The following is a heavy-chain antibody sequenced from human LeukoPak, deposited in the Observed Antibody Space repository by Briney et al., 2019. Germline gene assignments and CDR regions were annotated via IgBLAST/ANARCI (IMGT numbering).Heavy chain of an antibody. CDR3: ARDQMRPNYDFWSGPWGRAYYFDY. CDR2: ISIISCYL. CDR1: GFTFRSYS. V-gene: IGHV3-21*01. J-gene: IGHJ4*02. Sequence: PGGSLRLSCAASGFTFRSYSMNWLGQAPPKGLAGVSSISIISCYLYLADSVKGRFTISRDNAKNSLYLQMNSLRAEDTAVYYCARDQMRPNYDFWSGPWGRAYYFDYWGQGTLVTVAS. D-gene: IGHD3-3*01.